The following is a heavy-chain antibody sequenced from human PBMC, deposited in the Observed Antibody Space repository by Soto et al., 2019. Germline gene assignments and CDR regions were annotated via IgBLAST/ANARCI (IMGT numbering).Heavy chain of an antibody. Sequence: SGPTLVNPTETLTLTCTVSGFALSDSRMGVSWIRQPPGKALEWLAHIFSYDEKSYSTSLKSTLTTSNYTSTIQVVLTMPNMDPVDPATYYCARLVVTHPLTGSMDVWSQGTTV. D-gene: IGHD3-22*01. V-gene: IGHV2-26*01. J-gene: IGHJ6*02. CDR3: ARLVVTHPLTGSMDV. CDR1: GFALSDSRMG. CDR2: IFSYDEK.